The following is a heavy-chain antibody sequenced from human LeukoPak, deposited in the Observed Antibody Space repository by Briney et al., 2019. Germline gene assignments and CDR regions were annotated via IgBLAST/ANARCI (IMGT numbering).Heavy chain of an antibody. D-gene: IGHD3-22*01. V-gene: IGHV3-7*01. CDR1: GLTFSSYW. CDR3: ARSLSGYAYYFDS. J-gene: IGHJ4*02. CDR2: IEQDGRLT. Sequence: GGSLRLSCAASGLTFSSYWMSWVRQAPGRGLEWVANIEQDGRLTYYLDSVRGRFTISRDNAKNSLHLQMNSLRAEDTAVYYCARSLSGYAYYFDSWGQGTLVIVSS.